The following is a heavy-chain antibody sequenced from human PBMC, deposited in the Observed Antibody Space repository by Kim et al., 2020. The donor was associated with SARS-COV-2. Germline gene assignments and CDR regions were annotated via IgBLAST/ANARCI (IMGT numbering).Heavy chain of an antibody. D-gene: IGHD3-3*01. Sequence: SQTLSLTCVISGDSVSSNSAAWNWIRQSPSRGLEWLGRTYYRSKWYTDYALSVKTRITINPDTSKNQFSLQLYSVTPEDTGIYYCARDRVRGTTIFGTELPSNYGMDVWGQGTTVTVSS. CDR3: ARDRVRGTTIFGTELPSNYGMDV. CDR2: TYYRSKWYT. CDR1: GDSVSSNSAA. V-gene: IGHV6-1*01. J-gene: IGHJ6*02.